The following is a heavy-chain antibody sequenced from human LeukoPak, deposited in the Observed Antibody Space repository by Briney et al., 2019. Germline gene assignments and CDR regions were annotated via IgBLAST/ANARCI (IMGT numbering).Heavy chain of an antibody. D-gene: IGHD1-26*01. CDR3: ASNRGMGAYFDS. V-gene: IGHV4-4*02. CDR2: IYHSGTT. J-gene: IGHJ4*02. CDR1: GGSINRNNW. Sequence: SGTLSLTCAVSGGSINRNNWWSWVRQPPGKQLEWIGEIYHSGTTYYNPSLKSRVTISVDKSKNQLSLKLSSVTAADTAVYYCASNRGMGAYFDSWGQGTLVTVST.